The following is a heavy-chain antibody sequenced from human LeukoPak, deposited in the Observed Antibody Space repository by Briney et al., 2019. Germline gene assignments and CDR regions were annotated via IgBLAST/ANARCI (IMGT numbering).Heavy chain of an antibody. D-gene: IGHD7-27*01. J-gene: IGHJ4*02. CDR1: GFTFSSYE. V-gene: IGHV3-48*03. CDR3: ARAERTGRFDY. CDR2: ISSSGSTI. Sequence: PGGSLRLSCAASGFTFSSYEMNWVHQAPGKGLEWVSYISSSGSTIYYADSVKGRFTISRDNAKNSLYLQMNSLRAEDTAVYYCARAERTGRFDYWGQGTLVTVSS.